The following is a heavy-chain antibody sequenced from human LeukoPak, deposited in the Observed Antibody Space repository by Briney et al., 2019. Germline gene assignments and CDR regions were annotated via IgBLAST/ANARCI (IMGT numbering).Heavy chain of an antibody. Sequence: SETLSLTCTVSGGSVSSDNSYWNWIRQPAGKGLEWIGRIYADGSSTYNPSLKSRVTISVDTSKNQFSLRLTSMTAADTAVYYYARGYYYRRWGQGTLVTVSS. CDR2: IYADGSS. CDR3: ARGYYYRR. V-gene: IGHV4-61*02. CDR1: GGSVSSDNSY. D-gene: IGHD3-10*01. J-gene: IGHJ4*02.